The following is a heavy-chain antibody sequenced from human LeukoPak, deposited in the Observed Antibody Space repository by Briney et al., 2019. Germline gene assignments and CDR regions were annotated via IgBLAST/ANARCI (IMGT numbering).Heavy chain of an antibody. D-gene: IGHD6-19*01. CDR3: ARTDSSGWYVFDS. CDR2: IYYSGST. J-gene: IGHJ4*02. V-gene: IGHV4-39*07. CDR1: GDSITSNTFY. Sequence: PSETLSLTCTVSGDSITSNTFYWGWIRQPPGRGLEWIGTIYYSGSTYYNPSLKSRVTISVDTSKNQFSLKLSSVTAADTAVYYCARTDSSGWYVFDSWGQGTLVTVSS.